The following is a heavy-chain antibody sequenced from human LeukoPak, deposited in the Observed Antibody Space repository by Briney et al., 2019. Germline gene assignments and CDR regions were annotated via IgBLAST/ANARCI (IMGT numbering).Heavy chain of an antibody. V-gene: IGHV3-9*01. Sequence: GGSLRLSCAASGLTFDDYAMHWVRQAPGKGLEWVSGISWNSGSIGYADSVKGRFTISRDNAMNSLYLQMNSLRAEDTALYYCAKDIEGAFDIWGQGTMVTVSS. CDR3: AKDIEGAFDI. CDR1: GLTFDDYA. J-gene: IGHJ3*02. CDR2: ISWNSGSI.